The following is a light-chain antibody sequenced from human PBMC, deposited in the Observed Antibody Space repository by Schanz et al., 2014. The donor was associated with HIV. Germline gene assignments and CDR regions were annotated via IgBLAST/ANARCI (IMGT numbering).Light chain of an antibody. CDR3: CSYTGSGTLV. Sequence: QSALTQAASVSGSPGQSITISCTGTSSDIGGYNFVSWYQQHPGKAPKLMIYDVNNRPSGVSNRFSGSKSGNTASLTISGLQAEDEADYYCCSYTGSGTLVFGGGTKLTVL. J-gene: IGLJ2*01. CDR2: DVN. CDR1: SSDIGGYNF. V-gene: IGLV2-23*02.